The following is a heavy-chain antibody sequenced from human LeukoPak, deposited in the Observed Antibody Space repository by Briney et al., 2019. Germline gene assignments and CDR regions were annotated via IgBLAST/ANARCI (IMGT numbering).Heavy chain of an antibody. CDR3: ARRPYNWNSREDLDY. CDR2: IYLSGNT. V-gene: IGHV4-39*01. D-gene: IGHD1-7*01. Sequence: SETLSLTCTVSGGSMRSSSYYWGWIRQPPGKGLEWIGGIYLSGNTNYTPSLKSRLTISVDTSKNQISPKLTSVTAADTAVYYCARRPYNWNSREDLDYWGQGTLVTVSS. J-gene: IGHJ4*02. CDR1: GGSMRSSSYY.